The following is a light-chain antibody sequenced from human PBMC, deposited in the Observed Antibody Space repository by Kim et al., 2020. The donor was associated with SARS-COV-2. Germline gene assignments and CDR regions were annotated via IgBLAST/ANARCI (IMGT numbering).Light chain of an antibody. CDR2: LAS. Sequence: SSSVGGTVTITWPAKESIGNWLGWYQQKPGKAPKLRIYLASTLESGIPARFRGSGSGTEFTLTITSLQPDDFATYFCQHYIRFPYTFGQGTKLEI. V-gene: IGKV1-5*03. CDR3: QHYIRFPYT. CDR1: ESIGNW. J-gene: IGKJ2*01.